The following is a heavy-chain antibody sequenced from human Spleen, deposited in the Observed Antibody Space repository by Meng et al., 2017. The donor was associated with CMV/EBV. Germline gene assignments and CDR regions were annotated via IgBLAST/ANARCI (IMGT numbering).Heavy chain of an antibody. Sequence: SETLSLTCTVSGGSISSSSYYWGWIRQPPGKGLEWIGSIYYSGSTYYNPSLKSRVTISVDTSKNQFSLKLRSVTAADTAVYYCARFPFDYWGQGTLVTVSS. CDR3: ARFPFDY. J-gene: IGHJ4*02. V-gene: IGHV4-39*07. CDR1: GGSISSSSYY. CDR2: IYYSGST.